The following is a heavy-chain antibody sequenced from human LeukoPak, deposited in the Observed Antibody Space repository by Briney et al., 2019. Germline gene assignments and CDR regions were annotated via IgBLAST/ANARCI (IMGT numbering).Heavy chain of an antibody. CDR3: ARDFRRTVTMVRGVIHYYMDV. D-gene: IGHD3-10*01. V-gene: IGHV3-21*01. J-gene: IGHJ6*03. Sequence: GGSLRLSCAASGFTFSSYSMNWVRQAPGKGLEWVSSISSSSSYIYYADSVKGRFTISRDNAKNSLYLQMNSLRAEDTAVYYCARDFRRTVTMVRGVIHYYMDVWGKGTTVTVSS. CDR1: GFTFSSYS. CDR2: ISSSSSYI.